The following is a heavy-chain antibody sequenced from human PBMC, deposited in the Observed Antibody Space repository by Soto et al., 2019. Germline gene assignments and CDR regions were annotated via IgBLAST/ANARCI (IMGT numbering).Heavy chain of an antibody. CDR3: ARGDCSGGSCYGNDD. D-gene: IGHD2-15*01. V-gene: IGHV3-48*02. CDR2: LGTTLDTI. CDR1: GFAFSGHP. Sequence: EVQLVESGGVLVPPGGSLRLSCAASGFAFSGHPMNWVRQAPGKGLEWVAYLGTTLDTIYYADSVKGRFIISGDDAMKCVCRPRSSLRDVDTAVYYGARGDCSGGSCYGNDDGGRGTTVTVS. J-gene: IGHJ6*02.